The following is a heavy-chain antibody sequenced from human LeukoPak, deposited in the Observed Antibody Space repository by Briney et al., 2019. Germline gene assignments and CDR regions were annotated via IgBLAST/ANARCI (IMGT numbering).Heavy chain of an antibody. CDR3: AVRNVDIVATDYYYYGMDV. D-gene: IGHD5-12*01. V-gene: IGHV1-69*01. J-gene: IGHJ6*02. Sequence: ASVKVSCKASGGTFSSYAISWVRQAPGQGLEGMGGIIPIFGTANYAQKVQGRVTITADESTSTAYMELSSLRSEDTAVYYCAVRNVDIVATDYYYYGMDVWGQGTTVTVSS. CDR2: IIPIFGTA. CDR1: GGTFSSYA.